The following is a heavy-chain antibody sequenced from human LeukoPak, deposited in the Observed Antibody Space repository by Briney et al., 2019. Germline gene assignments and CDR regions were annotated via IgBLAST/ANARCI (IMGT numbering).Heavy chain of an antibody. V-gene: IGHV1-2*02. J-gene: IGHJ6*03. CDR3: ARDPPSALVRGVWVDYYYMDV. CDR1: GYTFTGYY. D-gene: IGHD3-10*01. CDR2: INPNSGGT. Sequence: GASVKVSCKASGYTFTGYYMHWVRQAPGQGLEWMGWINPNSGGTNYAQKFQGRVTMTRDTSISTAYMELSRLRSDDTAVYYCARDPPSALVRGVWVDYYYMDVWGKGTTVTISS.